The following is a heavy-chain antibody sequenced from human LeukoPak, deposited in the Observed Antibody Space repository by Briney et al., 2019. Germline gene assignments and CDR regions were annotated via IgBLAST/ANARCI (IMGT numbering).Heavy chain of an antibody. D-gene: IGHD3-10*01. CDR1: GFTFSSHG. V-gene: IGHV3-33*01. CDR3: ARDQPVRGVPDY. Sequence: ARSLRLSCAASGFTFSSHGMHWVRQAPGKGLEWVAVIWYDGSNKYYADSVKGRFTISRDNSKNTPYLQMNSLRAEDTAVYYCARDQPVRGVPDYWGQGTLVTVSS. J-gene: IGHJ4*02. CDR2: IWYDGSNK.